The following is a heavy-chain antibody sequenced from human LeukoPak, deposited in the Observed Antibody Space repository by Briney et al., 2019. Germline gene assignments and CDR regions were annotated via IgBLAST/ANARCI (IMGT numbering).Heavy chain of an antibody. CDR2: IIPIFGTA. D-gene: IGHD5-12*01. CDR3: ARASGAVATHDY. V-gene: IGHV1-69*13. Sequence: ASVKVSCKASGGTFSSYAISWVRQAPGQGLEWMGGIIPIFGTANYAQKFQGRVTITADESTSTAYMELSSLRSEDTAVYYCARASGAVATHDYWGQGTLVTVSS. CDR1: GGTFSSYA. J-gene: IGHJ4*02.